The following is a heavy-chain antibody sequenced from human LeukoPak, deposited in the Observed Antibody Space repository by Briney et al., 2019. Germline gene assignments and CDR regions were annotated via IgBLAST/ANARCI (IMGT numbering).Heavy chain of an antibody. J-gene: IGHJ4*02. CDR2: IFYSGST. CDR3: ARLGWYKTPFDY. D-gene: IGHD6-19*01. V-gene: IGHV4-39*07. Sequence: SETLSLTCTVSGGSVSTIDYYWGWIRQPPGKGLECIGNIFYSGSTYYNPSLKSRVTISVDTSKNQFSLKLSSVTAADTAVYYCARLGWYKTPFDYWGQGTLVTVSS. CDR1: GGSVSTIDYY.